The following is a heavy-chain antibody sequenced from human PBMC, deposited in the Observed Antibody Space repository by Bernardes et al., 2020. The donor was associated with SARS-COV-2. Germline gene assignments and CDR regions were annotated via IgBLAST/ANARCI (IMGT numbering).Heavy chain of an antibody. D-gene: IGHD6-19*01. J-gene: IGHJ3*02. Sequence: SVKVSCKASGGTFSSYAISWVRQAPGQGLEWMGGIIPIFGTANYAQKFQGRVTITADESTSTAYMELSSLRSEDTAVYYCARDPSLPYSSGFSAIDAFDIWGQGTMVTVSS. CDR1: GGTFSSYA. CDR2: IIPIFGTA. CDR3: ARDPSLPYSSGFSAIDAFDI. V-gene: IGHV1-69*13.